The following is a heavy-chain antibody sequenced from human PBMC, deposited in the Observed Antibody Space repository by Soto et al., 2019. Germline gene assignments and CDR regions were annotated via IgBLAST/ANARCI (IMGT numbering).Heavy chain of an antibody. J-gene: IGHJ6*03. CDR1: GGSFSGYY. D-gene: IGHD2-15*01. CDR2: INHSGST. V-gene: IGHV4-34*01. CDR3: ESDFVGVQVAPTLSYYYYYMDV. Sequence: QVQLQQWGAGLLKPSETLSLTCAVYGGSFSGYYWSWIRQPPGKGLEWIGEINHSGSTNYNPSLKIRVTISVDTSKNQFSLKLSSVTAADTAVYYRESDFVGVQVAPTLSYYYYYMDVWGKGTTVTVSS.